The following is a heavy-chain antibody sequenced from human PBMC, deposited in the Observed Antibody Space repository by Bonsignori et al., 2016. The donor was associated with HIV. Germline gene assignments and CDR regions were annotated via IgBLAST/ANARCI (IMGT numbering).Heavy chain of an antibody. CDR1: GFNFRSVA. CDR2: ISYDGNKK. V-gene: IGHV3-30*04. Sequence: RVSCGASGFNFRSVAMNWVRQAPGKGLEWVGSISYDGNKKYYADSVRGRFTISRDNPKKTVYLQISSLRVEDTAIYYCAKDLSSDTSMVSSHFYYGVDVWGRGTAVTV. CDR3: AKDLSSDTSMVSSHFYYGVDV. D-gene: IGHD2-8*01. J-gene: IGHJ6*02.